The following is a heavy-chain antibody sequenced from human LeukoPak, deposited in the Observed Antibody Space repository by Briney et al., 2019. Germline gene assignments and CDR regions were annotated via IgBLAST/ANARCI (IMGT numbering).Heavy chain of an antibody. CDR3: ARDDDLFDY. V-gene: IGHV3-23*01. CDR2: ISASGGST. D-gene: IGHD2-21*02. CDR1: GFTFSSYA. J-gene: IGHJ4*02. Sequence: GGSLRLSCAASGFTFSSYAMTWVRQAPGKGLEWVSAISASGGSTYYADSVKGRFTISRDNSKNTLYLQMNSLRAEDTAVYYCARDDDLFDYWGQGTLVTVSS.